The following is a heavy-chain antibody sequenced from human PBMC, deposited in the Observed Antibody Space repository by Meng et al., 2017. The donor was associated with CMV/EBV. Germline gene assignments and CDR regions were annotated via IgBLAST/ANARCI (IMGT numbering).Heavy chain of an antibody. V-gene: IGHV3-9*01. D-gene: IGHD3-22*01. J-gene: IGHJ4*02. CDR3: ARDQDSYYYDSSGYWDY. CDR2: ISWNSGSI. Sequence: SLKISCAASGFTFDDYAMHWVRQAPGKGLEWVSGISWNSGSIGYADPVKGRFTISRDNANNSLYLQMNSLRAEDTALYYCARDQDSYYYDSSGYWDYWGQGTLVTVSS. CDR1: GFTFDDYA.